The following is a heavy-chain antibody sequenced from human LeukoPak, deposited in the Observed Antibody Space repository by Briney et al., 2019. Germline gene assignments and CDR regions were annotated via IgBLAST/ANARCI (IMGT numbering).Heavy chain of an antibody. CDR3: ARNTVTGPAAFDY. CDR2: INHSGTA. D-gene: IGHD4-17*01. J-gene: IGHJ4*02. CDR1: GGSFSGYY. V-gene: IGHV4-34*01. Sequence: SETLSLTCAVYGGSFSGYYWSWIRQPPGKGLEWIGEINHSGTANSNPSLKSRVTISVDTSKNQFSLKLSPVTAADTAVYYCARNTVTGPAAFDYWGQGTLVTVSS.